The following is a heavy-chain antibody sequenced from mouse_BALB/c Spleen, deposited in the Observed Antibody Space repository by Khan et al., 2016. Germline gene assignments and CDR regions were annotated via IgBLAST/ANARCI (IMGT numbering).Heavy chain of an antibody. V-gene: IGHV1-9*01. CDR1: GYTFSSFW. Sequence: VQLQESGAELMKPGASVKISCKATGYTFSSFWIEWVKLRPGHGLEWIGEILPGSGSTKYNEDFEGKATITEDTSSNTAYMQLSSLTYEDSAVYYCARLGNYAMDCWGQGTSVTVSS. D-gene: IGHD2-1*01. CDR3: ARLGNYAMDC. J-gene: IGHJ4*01. CDR2: ILPGSGST.